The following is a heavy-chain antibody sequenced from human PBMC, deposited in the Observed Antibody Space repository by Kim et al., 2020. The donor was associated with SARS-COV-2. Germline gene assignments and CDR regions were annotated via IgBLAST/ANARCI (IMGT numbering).Heavy chain of an antibody. V-gene: IGHV1-69*13. Sequence: SVKVSCKASGGTFSSYAISWVRQAPVQGLEWVGGIIPIFGTANYAQKFQGRVTITADESTSTAYMELSSLRSEDTAVYYCARGGLRYSSLDFWGQGTLVTVSS. D-gene: IGHD5-18*01. CDR3: ARGGLRYSSLDF. J-gene: IGHJ4*02. CDR2: IIPIFGTA. CDR1: GGTFSSYA.